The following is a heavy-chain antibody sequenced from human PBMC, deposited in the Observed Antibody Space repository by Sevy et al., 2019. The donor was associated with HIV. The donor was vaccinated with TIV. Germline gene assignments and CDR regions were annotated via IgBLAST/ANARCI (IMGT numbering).Heavy chain of an antibody. J-gene: IGHJ4*02. D-gene: IGHD3-16*01. V-gene: IGHV3-23*01. Sequence: GGSLRLSCAASGFTFSSYAMSWVRQAPGKGLEWVSAISGSGGSTYYADSVKGRFTISRDNSKNTLYLQMNSLRAEGTAVYYCAKDGGGWNQPFDYWGQGTLVTVSS. CDR2: ISGSGGST. CDR3: AKDGGGWNQPFDY. CDR1: GFTFSSYA.